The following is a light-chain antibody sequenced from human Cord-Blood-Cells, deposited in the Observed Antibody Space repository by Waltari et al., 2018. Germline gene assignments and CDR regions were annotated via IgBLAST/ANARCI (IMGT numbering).Light chain of an antibody. Sequence: EIVLTQSPGTLSLSPGERATLYCRASQSVSSSYLARYQQKPGQAPRLLIYGASSRATGIPDRFSGSGSGTDFTLTISRLEPEDFAVYYCQQYGSSPYTFGQGTKLEIK. CDR3: QQYGSSPYT. CDR1: QSVSSSY. V-gene: IGKV3-20*01. J-gene: IGKJ2*01. CDR2: GAS.